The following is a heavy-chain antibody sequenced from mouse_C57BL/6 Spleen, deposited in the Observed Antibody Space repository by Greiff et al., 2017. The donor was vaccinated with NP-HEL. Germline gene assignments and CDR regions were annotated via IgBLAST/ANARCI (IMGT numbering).Heavy chain of an antibody. CDR1: GFTFSSYA. J-gene: IGHJ3*01. CDR3: ARDGSPDWFAY. Sequence: EVKLVESGGGLVKPGGSLKLSCAASGFTFSSYAMSWVRQTPEKRLEWVATISDGGSYTYYPDNVKGRFTISRDNAKNNLYLQMSHLKSEDTAMYYCARDGSPDWFAYWGQRTLVTVSA. CDR2: ISDGGSYT. V-gene: IGHV5-4*01.